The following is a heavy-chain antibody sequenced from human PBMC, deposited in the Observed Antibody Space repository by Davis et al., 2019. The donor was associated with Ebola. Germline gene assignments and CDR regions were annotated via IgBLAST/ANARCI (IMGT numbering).Heavy chain of an antibody. CDR3: ARDLPGGDWYFDL. CDR1: EFTFSGYA. V-gene: IGHV3-23*01. J-gene: IGHJ2*01. CDR2: ISGSGGST. D-gene: IGHD1-14*01. Sequence: GGSLRLSCAASEFTFSGYAMSWVRQAPGKGLEWVSAISGSGGSTYYADSVKGRFTISRDNSKNTLYLQMSGLRAEDTAVYYCARDLPGGDWYFDLWGRGTLVTVSS.